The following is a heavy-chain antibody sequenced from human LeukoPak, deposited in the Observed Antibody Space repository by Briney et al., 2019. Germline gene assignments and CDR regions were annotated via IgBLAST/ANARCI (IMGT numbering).Heavy chain of an antibody. Sequence: ASVKVSCKASGYTFINYGITWVRQAPGPGLEWMGWIGAYNSAYNGNTHYAQKLQGRVTMTTDTSTNTGYMELRSLRSDDTAVYYCAREYGSGSYTGIDYWGQGTLVTVSS. V-gene: IGHV1-18*01. CDR2: IGAYNSAYNGNT. CDR1: GYTFINYG. J-gene: IGHJ4*02. D-gene: IGHD3-10*01. CDR3: AREYGSGSYTGIDY.